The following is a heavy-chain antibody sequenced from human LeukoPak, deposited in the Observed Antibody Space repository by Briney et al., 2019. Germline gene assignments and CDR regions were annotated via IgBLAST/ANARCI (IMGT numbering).Heavy chain of an antibody. CDR2: INDSGRT. V-gene: IGHV4-34*01. Sequence: SETLSLTCAVYGGSFSNYYWSWIRQPPGRGLEWIGEINDSGRTNYNPSLMSRVTVSVDTSKNQLSLRLTSVTATDTAVYYCARRWNYGRNYYIDVWGNGATVSVSS. D-gene: IGHD1-7*01. CDR3: ARRWNYGRNYYIDV. J-gene: IGHJ6*03. CDR1: GGSFSNYY.